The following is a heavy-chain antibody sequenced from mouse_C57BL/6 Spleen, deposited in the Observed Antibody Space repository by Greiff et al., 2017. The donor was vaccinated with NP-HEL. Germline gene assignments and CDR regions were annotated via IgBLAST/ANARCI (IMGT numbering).Heavy chain of an antibody. J-gene: IGHJ2*01. Sequence: EVMLVESGGGLVQPKGSLKLSCAASGFSFNTYAMNWVRQAPGKGLEWVARIRSKSNNYATYYADSVKDRFTISRDDSESMLYLQMNNLKTEDTAMYYCVRYGYDAFDYWGQGTTLTVSS. V-gene: IGHV10-1*01. CDR1: GFSFNTYA. CDR3: VRYGYDAFDY. D-gene: IGHD2-2*01. CDR2: IRSKSNNYAT.